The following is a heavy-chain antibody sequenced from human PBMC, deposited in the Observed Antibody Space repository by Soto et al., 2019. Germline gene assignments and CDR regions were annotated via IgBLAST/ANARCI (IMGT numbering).Heavy chain of an antibody. V-gene: IGHV3-23*01. J-gene: IGHJ4*02. CDR3: AKGECSSISCPIDY. D-gene: IGHD2-2*01. CDR1: GFTFSSYA. Sequence: GGFLRLSCAASGFTFSSYAMRWVRQAPGKGLEWVSAFSGSGDTTYYTDSVKGRFTISRDSSKNTLYLQMNSLRAEDTAVYYCAKGECSSISCPIDYWGQGALVTVSS. CDR2: FSGSGDTT.